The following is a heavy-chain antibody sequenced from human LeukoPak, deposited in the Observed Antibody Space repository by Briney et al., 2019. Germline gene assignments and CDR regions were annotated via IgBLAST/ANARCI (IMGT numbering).Heavy chain of an antibody. V-gene: IGHV4-61*01. D-gene: IGHD1-14*01. Sequence: PSETLSLTCTVSGGSISSSSYYWSWFRQPPGKGLEWIGYIYYSGSTNYNPSLKSRVTISVDTAKNQFSLKLSSVTAADTAVYYCAREATTGGPFDYWGQGTLVTVSS. CDR3: AREATTGGPFDY. CDR1: GGSISSSSYY. CDR2: IYYSGST. J-gene: IGHJ4*02.